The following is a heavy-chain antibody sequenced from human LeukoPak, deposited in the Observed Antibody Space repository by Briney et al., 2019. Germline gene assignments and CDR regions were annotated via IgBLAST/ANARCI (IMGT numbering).Heavy chain of an antibody. CDR3: AELGITMIGGV. Sequence: PGGSLRLSCATSGFTFSNAWMTWVRQAQGKGLEWVSYISSSGSTIYYADSVKGRFTISKDNAKNSLYLQMNSLRAEDTAVYYCAELGITMIGGVWGKGTTVTISS. J-gene: IGHJ6*04. CDR2: ISSSGSTI. CDR1: GFTFSNAW. D-gene: IGHD3-10*02. V-gene: IGHV3-48*04.